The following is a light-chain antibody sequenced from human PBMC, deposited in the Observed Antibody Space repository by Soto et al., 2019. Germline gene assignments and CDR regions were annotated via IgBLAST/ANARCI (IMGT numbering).Light chain of an antibody. CDR3: HQRHRSIT. J-gene: IGKJ5*01. Sequence: DIQMTQSPSSLSASVRDRVTITCRASQSIYTSLNWYHQKPGEAPQLLIYAASTLQSGVPPRFSGSGSGTDFTLTISSLQPEDCATYFCHQRHRSITFGQGKRLE. CDR1: QSIYTS. CDR2: AAS. V-gene: IGKV1-39*01.